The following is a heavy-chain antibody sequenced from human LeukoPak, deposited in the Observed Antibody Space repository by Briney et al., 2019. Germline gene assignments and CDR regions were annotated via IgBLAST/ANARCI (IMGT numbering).Heavy chain of an antibody. CDR3: ARDALGIALTYWYFDL. CDR1: GGSISSGGYY. D-gene: IGHD2-21*01. V-gene: IGHV4-30-2*01. Sequence: PSETLSLTCTVSGGSISSGGYYWSWIRQPPGKGLEWIGYIYHSGSTYYNPSLKSRVTISVDRSKNQFSLKLSSVTAADTAVYYCARDALGIALTYWYFDLWGRGTLVTVSS. CDR2: IYHSGST. J-gene: IGHJ2*01.